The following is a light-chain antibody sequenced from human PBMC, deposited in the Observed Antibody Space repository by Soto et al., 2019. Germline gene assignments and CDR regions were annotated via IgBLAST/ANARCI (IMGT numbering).Light chain of an antibody. Sequence: DIVMTQSPDSLAVSLGERATINCKSSQSVLYSSNNKNYLAWYQQKPRQPPKLLIYWASTRESGVPDRLSGSGSGTDFTLTISSLQAEDGAVYYCQQYYSTPLTFGGGTKVEIK. CDR2: WAS. J-gene: IGKJ4*01. V-gene: IGKV4-1*01. CDR1: QSVLYSSNNKNY. CDR3: QQYYSTPLT.